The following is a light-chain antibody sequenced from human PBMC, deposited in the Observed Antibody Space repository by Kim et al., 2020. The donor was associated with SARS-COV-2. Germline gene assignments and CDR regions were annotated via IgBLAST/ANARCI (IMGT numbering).Light chain of an antibody. CDR1: KLGDKY. CDR3: QAWDSSTGV. J-gene: IGLJ3*02. V-gene: IGLV3-1*01. Sequence: VSPGQTASITCSGDKLGDKYACWYQQKPGQSPVLVTYQDSKRPSGIPERFSGSNSGNTATLTISGTQAMDEADYYCQAWDSSTGVFGGGTQLTVL. CDR2: QDS.